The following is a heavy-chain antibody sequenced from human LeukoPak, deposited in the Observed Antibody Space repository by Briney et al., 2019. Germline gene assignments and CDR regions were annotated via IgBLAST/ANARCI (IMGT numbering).Heavy chain of an antibody. D-gene: IGHD6-13*01. CDR2: INPNSGGT. Sequence: ASVKVSCKASGYTFTAYYLHWVRQAPGQGLEWMGWINPNSGGTTYAQQFQGRITMTRDTSISTAYMDLTRLTSDDPALYYCARDSGSSSGDFDFWGQGTLVTVSP. CDR3: ARDSGSSSGDFDF. J-gene: IGHJ4*02. V-gene: IGHV1-2*02. CDR1: GYTFTAYY.